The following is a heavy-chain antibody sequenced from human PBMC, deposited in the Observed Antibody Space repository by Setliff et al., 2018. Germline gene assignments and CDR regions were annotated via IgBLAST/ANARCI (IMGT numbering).Heavy chain of an antibody. Sequence: GGSLRLSCTASGFTFGDYTMTWVRQAPGKGLEWVSYISQSSDTIYYADSEKGRFTISRDNAKNSLYLQMNSLRAEDTAVYYCASYGSYSSSWYGAYYFDYWGQGTLVTVSS. J-gene: IGHJ4*02. CDR1: GFTFGDYT. CDR2: ISQSSDTI. D-gene: IGHD6-13*01. V-gene: IGHV3-48*04. CDR3: ASYGSYSSSWYGAYYFDY.